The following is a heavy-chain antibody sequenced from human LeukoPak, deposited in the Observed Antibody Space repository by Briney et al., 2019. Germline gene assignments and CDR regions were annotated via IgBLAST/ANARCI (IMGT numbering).Heavy chain of an antibody. V-gene: IGHV3-23*01. J-gene: IGHJ4*02. CDR3: AREELWSADPPSFDY. CDR1: GFTFSSYA. CDR2: ISGSGGST. D-gene: IGHD5-18*01. Sequence: EPGGSLRLSCAASGFTFSSYAMSWVRQAPGKGLEWVSAISGSGGSTYYADSVKGRFTISRDNAKNSLYLQMNSLRAEDTAVYYCAREELWSADPPSFDYWGQGTLVTVSS.